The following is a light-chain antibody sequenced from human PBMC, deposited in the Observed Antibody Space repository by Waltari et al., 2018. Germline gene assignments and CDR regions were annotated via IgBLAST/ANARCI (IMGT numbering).Light chain of an antibody. CDR1: SGHSSNV. J-gene: IGLJ3*02. Sequence: QLVLTQSPSASASLGASVKLPCTLSSGHSSNVIASLQQQPEKGPRYLMRVNSDGSHSRGDEIPDRFSGSSSGAERYLTISSLQSEDEADYYCQTGGHGTWVFGGGTKLTVL. CDR2: VNSDGSH. CDR3: QTGGHGTWV. V-gene: IGLV4-69*01.